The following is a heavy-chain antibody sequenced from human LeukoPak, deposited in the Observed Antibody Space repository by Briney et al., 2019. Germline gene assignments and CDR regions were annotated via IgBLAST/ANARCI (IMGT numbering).Heavy chain of an antibody. CDR2: IRSKTYGGAI. V-gene: IGHV3-49*04. Sequence: PGRSLRLACVASGFTFSNFAMSWVRQAPGKGMEWVGFIRSKTYGGAIEYAASVKGRFTISRDDSKGIAYLQMNSLKTEDTAVYYCARDQLGGDPGDYYYYYMDVSGKGTTVTVFS. D-gene: IGHD4-17*01. CDR3: ARDQLGGDPGDYYYYYMDV. J-gene: IGHJ6*03. CDR1: GFTFSNFA.